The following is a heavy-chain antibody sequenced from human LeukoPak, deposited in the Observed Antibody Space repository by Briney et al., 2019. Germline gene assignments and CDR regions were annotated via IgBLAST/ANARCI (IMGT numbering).Heavy chain of an antibody. D-gene: IGHD1-26*01. V-gene: IGHV1-18*01. J-gene: IGHJ4*02. Sequence: ASVKVSCKASGYTFTSYAMHWVRQAPGQRLEWMGWISAYNGNTNYAQKLQGRVTMTTDTSTSTAYMELRSLRSDDTAVYYCARDLGSGSYSDYWGQGTLVTVSS. CDR1: GYTFTSYA. CDR2: ISAYNGNT. CDR3: ARDLGSGSYSDY.